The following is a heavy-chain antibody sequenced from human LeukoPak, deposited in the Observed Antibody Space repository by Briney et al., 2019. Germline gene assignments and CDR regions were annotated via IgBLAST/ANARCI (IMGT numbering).Heavy chain of an antibody. CDR1: GFTFSNYA. V-gene: IGHV3-23*01. CDR2: ISINGGTI. D-gene: IGHD2/OR15-2a*01. J-gene: IGHJ4*02. Sequence: GGSLRLSCAASGFTFSNYAMSWVRQAPGKGLEWVSAISINGGTIYYADSVKGRFTTSRDNSKNSLYLQVNSLRAVDTAVYFCAKAAPDTTYFDSWGQGTLVTVSS. CDR3: AKAAPDTTYFDS.